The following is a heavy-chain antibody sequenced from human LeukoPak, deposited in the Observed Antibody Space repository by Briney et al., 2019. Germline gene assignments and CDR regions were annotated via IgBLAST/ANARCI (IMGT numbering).Heavy chain of an antibody. J-gene: IGHJ4*02. CDR3: ARAIPPWRWGSYRYASDY. Sequence: ASVKVSCKASGYAFTSYGISWVRQAPGQGLEWMGGIIPIFGTANYAQKFQGRVTITADESTSTAYMELSSLRSEDTAVYYCARAIPPWRWGSYRYASDYWGQGTLVTVSS. CDR2: IIPIFGTA. V-gene: IGHV1-69*13. D-gene: IGHD3-16*02. CDR1: GYAFTSYG.